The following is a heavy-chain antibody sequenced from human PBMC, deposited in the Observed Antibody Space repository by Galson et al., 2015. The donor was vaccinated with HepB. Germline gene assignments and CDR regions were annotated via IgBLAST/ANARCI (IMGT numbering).Heavy chain of an antibody. CDR3: ARAVPRGGSSTRIQLWLSD. V-gene: IGHV1-2*06. D-gene: IGHD5-18*01. J-gene: IGHJ4*02. CDR1: GYTFTGYY. CDR2: INPNSGGT. Sequence: SVKVSCKASGYTFTGYYMHWVRQAPGQGLEWVGRINPNSGGTNYAQKFQGRVTMTRDTSISTAYMELSRLRSDDTAVYYCARAVPRGGSSTRIQLWLSDWGQGTLVTVSS.